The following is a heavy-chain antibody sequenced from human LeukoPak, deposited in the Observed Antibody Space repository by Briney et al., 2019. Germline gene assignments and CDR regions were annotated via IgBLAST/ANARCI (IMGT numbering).Heavy chain of an antibody. Sequence: SETLSLTCAVYGGSFSGYYWSWIRQPPGKGLEWIGEINHSGSTNYNPSLKSRVTISVDTSKNQFSLKLSSVTAADTAVYYCARVYSKSLRSNYYYYMDVWGKGTTVTVSS. V-gene: IGHV4-34*01. D-gene: IGHD6-13*01. CDR1: GGSFSGYY. CDR2: INHSGST. CDR3: ARVYSKSLRSNYYYYMDV. J-gene: IGHJ6*03.